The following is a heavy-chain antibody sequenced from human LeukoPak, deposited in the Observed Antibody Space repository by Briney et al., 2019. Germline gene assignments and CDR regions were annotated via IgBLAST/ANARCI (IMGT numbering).Heavy chain of an antibody. V-gene: IGHV3-21*01. CDR2: ISSSSSYI. J-gene: IGHJ6*03. Sequence: GGSLRLSCAASGFTLSSYSMNWVRQAPGKGLEWVSSISSSSSYIYYADSVKGRFTISRDNAKNSLYLQMNSLRAEDTAVYYCARDAYNWNYGDYYYYYMDVWGKGTTVTVSS. CDR1: GFTLSSYS. CDR3: ARDAYNWNYGDYYYYYMDV. D-gene: IGHD1-7*01.